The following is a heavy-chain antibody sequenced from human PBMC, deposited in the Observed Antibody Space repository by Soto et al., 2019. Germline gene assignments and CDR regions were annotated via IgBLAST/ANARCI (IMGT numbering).Heavy chain of an antibody. D-gene: IGHD6-19*01. J-gene: IGHJ4*02. CDR3: ARERLNTGWYGFDH. Sequence: ASVNVSWKTSGYTNSNCDFSWAQHALGQGLEWMGWVSNKNGVTNYAEKFRDRVTMTTDISTNTIYMELRSLRSDDTAVYFCARERLNTGWYGFDHWGQGTQVTVSS. CDR2: VSNKNGVT. V-gene: IGHV1-18*04. CDR1: GYTNSNCD.